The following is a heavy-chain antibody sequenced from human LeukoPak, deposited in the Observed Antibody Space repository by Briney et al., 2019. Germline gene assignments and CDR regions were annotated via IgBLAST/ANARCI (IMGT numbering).Heavy chain of an antibody. V-gene: IGHV4-4*07. CDR2: IFSSGTT. Sequence: SETLSLTCSVSGGSMSYNHWSWIRQPAGKQLEWIGRIFSSGTTTYNPSLKSRVTMSIDTSKNQFSLQLTSYCARDDSRGSVVYFDFWGQGTLATVSS. CDR1: GGSMSYNH. D-gene: IGHD4-23*01. CDR3: VYFDF. J-gene: IGHJ4*02.